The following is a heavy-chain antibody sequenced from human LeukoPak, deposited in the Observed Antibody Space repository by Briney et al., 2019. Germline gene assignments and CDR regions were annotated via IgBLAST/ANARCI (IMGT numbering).Heavy chain of an antibody. D-gene: IGHD5-24*01. CDR2: ISSSSSYI. J-gene: IGHJ4*03. Sequence: PGGSLRLSCAASGLTFSSYSMNWVRQAPAKGLEWVSSISSSSSYIYYADSVKGRFTISRDNAKNSLYLQMNRLRAEDTAVYNSTRWMATIDVGIVNSGHRKLVTASS. CDR3: TRWMATIDVGIVN. V-gene: IGHV3-21*01. CDR1: GLTFSSYS.